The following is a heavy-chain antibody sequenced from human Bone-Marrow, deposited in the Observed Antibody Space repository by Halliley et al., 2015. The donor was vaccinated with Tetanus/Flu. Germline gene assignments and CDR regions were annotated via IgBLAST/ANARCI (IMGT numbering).Heavy chain of an antibody. D-gene: IGHD2-15*01. Sequence: WLASISPTSTYIHYADSVKGRFTISRDDAKNSLYLQVNTLRAEDTAVYYCARDRTAPIGAPYSDYWGQGTLVIVSS. CDR2: ISPTSTYI. J-gene: IGHJ4*02. V-gene: IGHV3-21*01. CDR3: ARDRTAPIGAPYSDY.